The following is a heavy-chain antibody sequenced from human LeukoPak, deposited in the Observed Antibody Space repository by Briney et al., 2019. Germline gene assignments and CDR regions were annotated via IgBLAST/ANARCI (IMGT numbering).Heavy chain of an antibody. V-gene: IGHV4-31*03. J-gene: IGHJ4*02. Sequence: SETLSLTCTVSGDSVSSSSYYWSWIRQHPGKGLEWIGYIHYSGDTYYSPSLKSRLTISVDTSKNQFSLRLRSVTAADTAVYYCARVVAYDSTGYYLYYFDYWGQGTLVTVAA. CDR3: ARVVAYDSTGYYLYYFDY. CDR1: GDSVSSSSYY. CDR2: IHYSGDT. D-gene: IGHD3-22*01.